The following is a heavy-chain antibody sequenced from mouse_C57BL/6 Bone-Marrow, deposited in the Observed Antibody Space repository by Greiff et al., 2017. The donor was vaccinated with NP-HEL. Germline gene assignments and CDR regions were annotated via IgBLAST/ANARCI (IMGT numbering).Heavy chain of an antibody. Sequence: EVMLVESGGGLVQPGGSLKLSCAASGFTFSDYYMYWVRQTPEKRLEWVAFISNGGGSTYYPDTVKGRFTISRENAKNTLYLQMSRLKSEDTAMYYCARWDYGFDYWGQGTTLTVSS. CDR3: ARWDYGFDY. J-gene: IGHJ2*01. D-gene: IGHD1-1*01. CDR2: ISNGGGST. CDR1: GFTFSDYY. V-gene: IGHV5-12*01.